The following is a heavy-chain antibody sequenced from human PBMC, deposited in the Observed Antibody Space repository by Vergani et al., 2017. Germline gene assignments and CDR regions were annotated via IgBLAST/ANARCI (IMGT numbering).Heavy chain of an antibody. V-gene: IGHV3-30*02. CDR2: IRYDGSNK. J-gene: IGHJ4*02. CDR3: ARSFGAAVDY. Sequence: QVQLVESGGGVVQPGGSLRLSCGASGFTFSSYGMHWVRQAPGKGLEWVAFIRYDGSNKYYADSVKGRFTISRDNSKNTLYLQMNSLRAEDTAVYYCARSFGAAVDYWGQGTLVTVSS. D-gene: IGHD3-10*01. CDR1: GFTFSSYG.